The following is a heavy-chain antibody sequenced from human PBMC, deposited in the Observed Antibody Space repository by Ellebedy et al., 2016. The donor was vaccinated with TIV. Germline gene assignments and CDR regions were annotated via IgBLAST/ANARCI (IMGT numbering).Heavy chain of an antibody. D-gene: IGHD3-22*01. J-gene: IGHJ3*02. Sequence: ASVKVSCKGSGYNFATYWIAWVRQMPGKGLEWVGIIYPGDSDTRYSPSFQGQVTISADKSISTAYLQWSSLKASDTAMYYCARRAYYYDSSGYPTDAFDIWGQGTMVTVSS. V-gene: IGHV5-51*01. CDR1: GYNFATYW. CDR2: IYPGDSDT. CDR3: ARRAYYYDSSGYPTDAFDI.